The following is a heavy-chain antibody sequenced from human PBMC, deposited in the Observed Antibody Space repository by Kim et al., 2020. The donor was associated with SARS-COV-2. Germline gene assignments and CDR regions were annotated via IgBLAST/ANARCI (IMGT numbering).Heavy chain of an antibody. Sequence: YADSVKGRFTISRDNSKNTLYLQMNSLRAEDTAVYYCARAKAVADYFDYWGQGTLVTVSS. D-gene: IGHD6-19*01. J-gene: IGHJ4*02. CDR3: ARAKAVADYFDY. V-gene: IGHV3-30*01.